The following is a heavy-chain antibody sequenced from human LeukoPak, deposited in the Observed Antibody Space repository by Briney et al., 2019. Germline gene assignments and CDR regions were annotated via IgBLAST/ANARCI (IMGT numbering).Heavy chain of an antibody. Sequence: GGSLRLSCAASGFTFSSYWMSWVRQASGKGLEWVASIKQDGSEKYYVDSVKGQFTISRDNAKNSLYLQMNSLRAEDTAVYYCARDLSGVAGYTYGRGIDYWGQGTLVTVSS. V-gene: IGHV3-7*01. D-gene: IGHD5-18*01. CDR1: GFTFSSYW. CDR3: ARDLSGVAGYTYGRGIDY. J-gene: IGHJ4*02. CDR2: IKQDGSEK.